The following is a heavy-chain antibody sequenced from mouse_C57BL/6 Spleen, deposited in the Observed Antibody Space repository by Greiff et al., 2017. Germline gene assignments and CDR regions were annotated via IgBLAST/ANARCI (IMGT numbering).Heavy chain of an antibody. D-gene: IGHD1-1*01. Sequence: QVQLQQPGAELVRPGSSVKLSCKASGYTFTSYWMHWVKQRPIQGLEWIGNIDPSASETHYNQTFKDKATLTVDKSSSTAYMQLSSLTSEDSAVYYCAGGGYYGSSYIFDYWGQGTTLTVAT. CDR1: GYTFTSYW. CDR2: IDPSASET. V-gene: IGHV1-52*01. CDR3: AGGGYYGSSYIFDY. J-gene: IGHJ2*01.